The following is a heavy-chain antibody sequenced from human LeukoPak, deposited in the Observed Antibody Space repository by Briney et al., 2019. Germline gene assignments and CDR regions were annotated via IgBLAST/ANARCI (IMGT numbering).Heavy chain of an antibody. CDR2: ISSSGSTI. Sequence: TTGGSLRLSCAASGFTFSDYYMSWLRQAPGKGPEWVSYISSSGSTIYYADSVKGRFTISRDNAKNSLYLQMNSLRAEDTAVCYCARGGFLSSSWYPPFDYWGQGTLVTVSS. D-gene: IGHD6-13*01. J-gene: IGHJ4*02. V-gene: IGHV3-11*01. CDR3: ARGGFLSSSWYPPFDY. CDR1: GFTFSDYY.